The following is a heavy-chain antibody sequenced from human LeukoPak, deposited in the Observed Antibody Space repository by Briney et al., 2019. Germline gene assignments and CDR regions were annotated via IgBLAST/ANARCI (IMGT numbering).Heavy chain of an antibody. J-gene: IGHJ4*02. V-gene: IGHV4-34*01. CDR2: INHSGST. D-gene: IGHD5-12*01. CDR1: GESFSGYY. CDR3: ASAQGGYSGYDNDY. Sequence: SETLSLTCAVYGESFSGYYWSWIRQPPGKGLEWIGEINHSGSTNYNPSLKSRVTISVDTSKNQFSLKLSSVTAADTAVYYCASAQGGYSGYDNDYWGQGTLVTVSS.